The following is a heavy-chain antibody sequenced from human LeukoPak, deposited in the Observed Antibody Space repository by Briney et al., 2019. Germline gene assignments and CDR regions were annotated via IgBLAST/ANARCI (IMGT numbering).Heavy chain of an antibody. CDR2: IYHSGST. V-gene: IGHV4-4*02. CDR1: GGSLSSSNW. D-gene: IGHD6-13*01. CDR3: ARVTSSWYDAGLDY. Sequence: SGTLSLTCAVSGGSLSSSNWWSWVRLPPGKGLEWIGEIYHSGSTNYNPSLKSRVTISVDKSKNQFSLKLSPVTAADTAVYYCARVTSSWYDAGLDYWGQGTLVTVSS. J-gene: IGHJ4*02.